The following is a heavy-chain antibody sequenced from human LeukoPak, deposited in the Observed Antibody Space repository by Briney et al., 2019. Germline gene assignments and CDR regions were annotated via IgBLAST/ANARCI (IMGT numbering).Heavy chain of an antibody. J-gene: IGHJ4*02. D-gene: IGHD2-2*01. V-gene: IGHV4-59*01. CDR2: IYYSGST. Sequence: MPSETLSLTCTVSGGSISSYYWSWIRQPPGKGLEWIGYIYYSGSTNYNPSLKSRATISVDTSKNQFSLKLSSVTAADTAVYYCARETIPLGYCSSTGCLRYFDYWGQGTLVTVSS. CDR3: ARETIPLGYCSSTGCLRYFDY. CDR1: GGSISSYY.